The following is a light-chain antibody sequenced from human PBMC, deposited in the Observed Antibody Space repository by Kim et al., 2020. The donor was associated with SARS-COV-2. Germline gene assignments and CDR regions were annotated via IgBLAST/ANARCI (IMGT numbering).Light chain of an antibody. CDR3: QQYSNWPRT. Sequence: CPGERATSACRASPSVRSNFAWYQQQPGQAPRLLSYGASTMATGTPATLSGCGSWIEFTITISRLQSEDVAFDYRQQYSNWPRTFGEGTTVDIK. V-gene: IGKV3-15*01. CDR2: GAS. J-gene: IGKJ1*01. CDR1: PSVRSN.